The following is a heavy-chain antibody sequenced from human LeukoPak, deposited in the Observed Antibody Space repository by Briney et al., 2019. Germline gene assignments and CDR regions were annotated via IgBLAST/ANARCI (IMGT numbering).Heavy chain of an antibody. V-gene: IGHV3-7*03. CDR1: GFAFSGYS. Sequence: GGSLRLSCAASGFAFSGYSMTWVRQAPGKGLEWVADINEDGTEKNYMDSVKGRFTISRDNAKNSLYLQMNSLRAEDTALYYCAKDSGAAWGQGTLVTVSS. CDR2: INEDGTEK. D-gene: IGHD1-26*01. CDR3: AKDSGAA. J-gene: IGHJ5*02.